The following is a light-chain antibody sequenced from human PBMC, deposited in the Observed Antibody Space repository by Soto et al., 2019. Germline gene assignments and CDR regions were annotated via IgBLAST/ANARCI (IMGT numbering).Light chain of an antibody. CDR2: DNN. CDR3: ATWDGSLPGEV. J-gene: IGLJ2*01. Sequence: QSVLTQSPSVSAAPGQKVTISCSGSSSNIGNNYVSWYQQLPGTAPKLLIYDNNKRPSGIPDRFSGSKSGTSGTLDITRLQTGDEADYYCATWDGSLPGEVFGGGTKLTVL. V-gene: IGLV1-51*01. CDR1: SSNIGNNY.